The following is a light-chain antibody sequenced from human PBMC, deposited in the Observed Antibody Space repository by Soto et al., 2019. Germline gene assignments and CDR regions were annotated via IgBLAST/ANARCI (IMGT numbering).Light chain of an antibody. CDR1: SSNIGAGYD. Sequence: QSVLTQPPSVSGAPGQRVTISCTGSSSNIGAGYDVHWYQQLPGTAPKLLIYGNSNRPSRVPDRFSGSKSGTSASLAITGLQAEDEADYYCQSYDSSLGGFYVFGTGTKLTVL. J-gene: IGLJ1*01. CDR3: QSYDSSLGGFYV. V-gene: IGLV1-40*01. CDR2: GNS.